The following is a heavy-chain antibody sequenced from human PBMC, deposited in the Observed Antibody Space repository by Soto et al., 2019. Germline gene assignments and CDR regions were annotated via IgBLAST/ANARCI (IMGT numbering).Heavy chain of an antibody. CDR2: IYYSGST. V-gene: IGHV4-59*06. CDR3: ARSVFP. J-gene: IGHJ5*02. CDR1: GGTISSWY. Sequence: SETLSLTCTVSGGTISSWYWSWIRQHPGKGLEWIGYIYYSGSTYYNPSLKSRVTISIDTSKNQFSLKLTSVTAADTAVYYCARSVFPWGQGTLVTVSS.